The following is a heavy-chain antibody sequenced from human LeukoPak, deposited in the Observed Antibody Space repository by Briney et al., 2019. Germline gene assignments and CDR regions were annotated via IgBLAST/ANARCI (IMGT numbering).Heavy chain of an antibody. CDR2: IYTSGST. D-gene: IGHD3-22*01. V-gene: IGHV4-61*02. CDR3: ARDYYDSSV. Sequence: SETLSLTCTVSGGSISSGSYHWSWIRQPAGKGLEWIGRIYTSGSTNYNPSLKSRVTISVDTSKNQFSLKLSSVTAADTAVYYCARDYYDSSVWGQGTMVTVSS. J-gene: IGHJ3*01. CDR1: GGSISSGSYH.